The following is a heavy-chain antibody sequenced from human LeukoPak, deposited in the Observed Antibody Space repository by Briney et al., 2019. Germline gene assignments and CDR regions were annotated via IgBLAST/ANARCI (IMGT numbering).Heavy chain of an antibody. Sequence: PSGTLSLTCAVSGGSISSSNWWSWVRRPPGKGLECIGEIYHSGSTNYNPSLKSRVTISVDKSKIQFSLKLTSVTAADTAVYYCARAGYYDSSGYYSFDYWGQGTLVTVSS. CDR3: ARAGYYDSSGYYSFDY. CDR1: GGSISSSNW. V-gene: IGHV4-4*02. CDR2: IYHSGST. D-gene: IGHD3-22*01. J-gene: IGHJ4*02.